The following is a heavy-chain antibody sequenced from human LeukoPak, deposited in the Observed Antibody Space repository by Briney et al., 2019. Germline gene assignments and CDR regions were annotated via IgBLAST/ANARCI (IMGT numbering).Heavy chain of an antibody. J-gene: IGHJ6*04. V-gene: IGHV4-31*03. D-gene: IGHD3-22*01. Sequence: KPSETLSLTCTVSGGSISSGGYYWSWIRQHPGKGLEWIGYIYYSGSTYYNPSLKSRVTISVDTSKNQFSLKLSSVTAADTAVYYCARSSYDSSGYYPTDVWGKGTTVTVSS. CDR3: ARSSYDSSGYYPTDV. CDR2: IYYSGST. CDR1: GGSISSGGYY.